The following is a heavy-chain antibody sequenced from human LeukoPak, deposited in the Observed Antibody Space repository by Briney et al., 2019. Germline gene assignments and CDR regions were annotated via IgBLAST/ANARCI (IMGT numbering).Heavy chain of an antibody. CDR2: IYSGGST. J-gene: IGHJ6*02. Sequence: GGSRRLSCAASGLTVSSNYMSWVRQAPGKGLEWVSVIYSGGSTYYADSVKGRFTISRHNSKNTLYLQMNSLRAEDTAVYYCAREYRGYSYGYSDYFGMDVWGQGTTVTVSS. D-gene: IGHD5-18*01. CDR1: GLTVSSNY. CDR3: AREYRGYSYGYSDYFGMDV. V-gene: IGHV3-53*04.